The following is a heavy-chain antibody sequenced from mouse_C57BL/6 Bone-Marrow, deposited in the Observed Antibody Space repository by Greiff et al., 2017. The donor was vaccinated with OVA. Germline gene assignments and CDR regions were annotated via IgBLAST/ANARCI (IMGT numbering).Heavy chain of an antibody. CDR3: ARDPLLRYWYFDV. V-gene: IGHV5-4*01. D-gene: IGHD1-2*01. J-gene: IGHJ1*03. CDR1: GFTFSSYA. CDR2: ISDGGSYT. Sequence: EVKLVESGGGLVKPGGSLKLSCAASGFTFSSYAMSWVRQTPEKRLEWVATISDGGSYTYYPDTVKGRFTISRDNAKNNLYLQMSHLKSEDTAMYDCARDPLLRYWYFDVWGTGTTVTVSS.